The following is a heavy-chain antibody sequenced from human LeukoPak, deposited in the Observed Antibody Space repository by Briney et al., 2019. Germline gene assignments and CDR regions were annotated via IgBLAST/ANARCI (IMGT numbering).Heavy chain of an antibody. J-gene: IGHJ4*02. CDR3: ARHGHWLARYDS. V-gene: IGHV4-39*01. Sequence: PSETLSLTCTVSGGSISSSSYFWVWIRQPPGKGLDWIGSVHHSATSYYNPSLSSRVSISIDKSKYQFSLNLRSMTAADTAVYYCARHGHWLARYDSWGQGTLVTVSS. CDR2: VHHSATS. D-gene: IGHD6-19*01. CDR1: GGSISSSSYF.